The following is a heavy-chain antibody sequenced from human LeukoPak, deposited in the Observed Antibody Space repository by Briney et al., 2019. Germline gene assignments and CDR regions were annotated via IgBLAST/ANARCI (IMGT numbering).Heavy chain of an antibody. J-gene: IGHJ6*03. CDR2: IYYSGST. Sequence: SETLSLTCTVSGGSISSSSYYWGWIRQPPGKGLEWIGSIYYSGSTYYNPSLKSRVTISVDTSKNQFSLKLSSVTAADTAVYYCARAVTTLTTTYFYYYHMDVWGKGATVTVSS. V-gene: IGHV4-39*07. CDR3: ARAVTTLTTTYFYYYHMDV. D-gene: IGHD4-11*01. CDR1: GGSISSSSYY.